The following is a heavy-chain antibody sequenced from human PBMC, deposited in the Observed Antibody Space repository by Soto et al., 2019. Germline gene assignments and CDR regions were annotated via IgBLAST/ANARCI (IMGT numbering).Heavy chain of an antibody. D-gene: IGHD3-16*02. CDR2: IKQDGSEK. J-gene: IGHJ4*02. CDR1: GFTFSSYW. Sequence: GGSLRLSCAASGFTFSSYWMSWVRQAPGKGLEWVANIKQDGSEKYYVDSVKGRFTISRDNAKNSLYLQMNSLRAEDTAVYYCARNIYDYIWGSYRTFDYWGQGTLVTVSS. CDR3: ARNIYDYIWGSYRTFDY. V-gene: IGHV3-7*01.